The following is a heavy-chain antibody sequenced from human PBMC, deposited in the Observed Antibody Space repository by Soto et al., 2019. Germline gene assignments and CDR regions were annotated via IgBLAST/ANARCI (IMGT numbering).Heavy chain of an antibody. Sequence: QVQLQESGPGLVKPSQTLSLTCTVSGGSISSGDYYWSWIRQPPGKGLEWIGYIYYSGSTYYNPXXTSRVTISVDXXKXQXXLKLSSVTAADTAVYYCAREADYYDSSGYDRAFDYWGQGTLVTVSS. CDR2: IYYSGST. CDR1: GGSISSGDYY. J-gene: IGHJ4*02. D-gene: IGHD3-22*01. CDR3: AREADYYDSSGYDRAFDY. V-gene: IGHV4-30-4*01.